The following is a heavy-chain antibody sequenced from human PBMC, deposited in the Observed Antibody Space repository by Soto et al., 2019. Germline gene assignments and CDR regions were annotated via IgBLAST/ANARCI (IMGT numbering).Heavy chain of an antibody. D-gene: IGHD2-2*01. CDR2: ISYDEIDK. CDR3: AKDSGYQLKDNDVYRSLDV. CDR1: GFTFTSHA. V-gene: IGHV3-30*18. J-gene: IGHJ6*02. Sequence: GGSLRLSCAASGFTFTSHAMHWVRQTPGKGLEWVAAISYDEIDKKYASSVKGRFTVSRDNVKNTLSLQMNSLRPEDTAVYYSAKDSGYQLKDNDVYRSLDVCGQGP.